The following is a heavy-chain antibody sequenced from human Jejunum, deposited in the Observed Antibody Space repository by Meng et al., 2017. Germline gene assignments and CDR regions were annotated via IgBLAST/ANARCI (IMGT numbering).Heavy chain of an antibody. J-gene: IGHJ4*02. CDR3: VRGEFAMLARFDF. Sequence: QVKLQQGGAGMLKPSETLSLTCAVYGGSISDYYWTWIRQPPGKGLEWIGEINDSGSTNYNPSLKSRVTISVDTSKSQFYLRVSSVTAADTAVYYCVRGEFAMLARFDFWGQGILVTVSS. V-gene: IGHV4-34*01. D-gene: IGHD2-2*01. CDR2: INDSGST. CDR1: GGSISDYY.